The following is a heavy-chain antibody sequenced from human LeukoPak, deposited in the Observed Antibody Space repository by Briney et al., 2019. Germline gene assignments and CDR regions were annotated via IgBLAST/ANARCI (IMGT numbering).Heavy chain of an antibody. V-gene: IGHV3-23*01. J-gene: IGHJ3*02. CDR2: ISGSGGST. CDR3: AKDSRWAGTTDDDAFDI. CDR1: GFTFSDYS. D-gene: IGHD1-1*01. Sequence: GGSLRLSCAASGFTFSDYSMTWVRQAPGKGLEWVSAISGSGGSTYYADSVKGRFTISRDNSKNTLYLQMNSLRAEDTAVYYCAKDSRWAGTTDDDAFDIWGQGTMVTVSS.